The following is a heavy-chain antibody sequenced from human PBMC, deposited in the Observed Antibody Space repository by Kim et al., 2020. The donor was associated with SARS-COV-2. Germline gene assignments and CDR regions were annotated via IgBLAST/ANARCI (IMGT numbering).Heavy chain of an antibody. Sequence: SVKGRFTISRDNSKNTLYLQMNSLRAEDTAVYYCARDALITGTPPVGLDYWGQGTLVTVSS. D-gene: IGHD1-7*01. V-gene: IGHV3-30*01. CDR3: ARDALITGTPPVGLDY. J-gene: IGHJ4*02.